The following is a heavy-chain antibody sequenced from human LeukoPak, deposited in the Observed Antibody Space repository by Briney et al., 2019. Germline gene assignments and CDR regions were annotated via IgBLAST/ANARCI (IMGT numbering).Heavy chain of an antibody. Sequence: ASVKVSCKFSGDTFTSYGIAWVRQAPGQGLEWMGWINPNTGDTTYAQPFQGRVTLTRDTSISTAYMELTSLRSDDTAVYYCAREAGLFDIWGQGTMVAVSS. CDR3: AREAGLFDI. J-gene: IGHJ3*02. V-gene: IGHV1-2*02. CDR1: GDTFTSYG. D-gene: IGHD6-25*01. CDR2: INPNTGDT.